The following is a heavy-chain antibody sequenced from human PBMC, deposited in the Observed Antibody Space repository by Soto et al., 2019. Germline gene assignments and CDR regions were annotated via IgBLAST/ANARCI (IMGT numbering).Heavy chain of an antibody. J-gene: IGHJ6*02. Sequence: GASVKVSCKTSGYTFSGYYIHWVRQAPGQGLEWMGWINPSSGATNYVQKFQGRVTMTRDTSISTAYMELSGLRSDDTAMYYCAKTASATSCYNCYYYGLDVWGQGTTVTVSS. CDR1: GYTFSGYY. CDR3: AKTASATSCYNCYYYGLDV. V-gene: IGHV1-2*02. CDR2: INPSSGAT. D-gene: IGHD2-2*02.